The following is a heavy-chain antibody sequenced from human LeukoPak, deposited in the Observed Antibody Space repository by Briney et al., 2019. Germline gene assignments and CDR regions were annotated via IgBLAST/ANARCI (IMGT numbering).Heavy chain of an antibody. Sequence: PSETLSLTCTVSGGSISSYYWSWIRQPAGKGPEWIGRIYTSGSTNYNPSLKSRVTMSVDTSKNQFSLKLSSVTAADTAVYYCARDYYGSGSPWFDPWGQGTLVTVSS. V-gene: IGHV4-4*07. D-gene: IGHD3-10*01. CDR1: GGSISSYY. CDR2: IYTSGST. J-gene: IGHJ5*02. CDR3: ARDYYGSGSPWFDP.